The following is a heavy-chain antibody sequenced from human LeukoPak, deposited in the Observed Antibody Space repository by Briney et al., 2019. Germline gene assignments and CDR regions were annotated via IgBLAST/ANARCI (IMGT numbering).Heavy chain of an antibody. CDR1: GYAFTNYG. V-gene: IGHV1-18*01. CDR3: ARILASIIDY. D-gene: IGHD2/OR15-2a*01. J-gene: IGHJ4*02. CDR2: VSAKTGDT. Sequence: ASVKLSCKASGYAFTNYGITWVRQAPGQGLEWMGWVSAKTGDTNYAQEFQGRVTMTTDTSTSTVYMELRSLKSDDTAVFYCARILASIIDYWGQGTLVTVSS.